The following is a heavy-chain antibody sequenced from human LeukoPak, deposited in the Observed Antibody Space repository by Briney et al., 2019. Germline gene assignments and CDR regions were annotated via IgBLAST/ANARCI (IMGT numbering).Heavy chain of an antibody. CDR1: GFTFRSYG. D-gene: IGHD3-16*02. CDR2: IWYDGSNK. CDR3: ARDRGLGLYYFQH. Sequence: HPGGSLRLSCAASGFTFRSYGIHWVRQAPGKGLEWVAVIWYDGSNKYYADSVKGRFTISRDNSENTLYLQMNSLRAEDTAVYYCARDRGLGLYYFQHWGQGTLVTVSS. J-gene: IGHJ1*01. V-gene: IGHV3-33*01.